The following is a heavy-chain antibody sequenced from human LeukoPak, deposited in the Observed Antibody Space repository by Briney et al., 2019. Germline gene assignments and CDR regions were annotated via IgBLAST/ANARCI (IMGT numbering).Heavy chain of an antibody. CDR3: AFRPSSGYIVVVPDAFDI. CDR2: IRYDGSNK. D-gene: IGHD2-2*01. J-gene: IGHJ3*02. V-gene: IGHV3-30*02. CDR1: GFTFTTYD. Sequence: GGSLRLSCAVSGFTFTTYDMHWVRQAPGKGLEWVAFIRYDGSNKYYADSVKGRLTISRDNSKNTLYLQMNSLRAEDTAVYYCAFRPSSGYIVVVPDAFDIWGQGTMVTVSS.